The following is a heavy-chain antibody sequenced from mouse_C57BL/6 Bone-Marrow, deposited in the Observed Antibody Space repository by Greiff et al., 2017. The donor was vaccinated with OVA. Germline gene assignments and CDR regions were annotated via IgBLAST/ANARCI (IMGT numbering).Heavy chain of an antibody. CDR3: TRDVAYYSNRYGMDY. J-gene: IGHJ4*01. Sequence: DVMLVESGEGLVKPGGSLKLSCAASGFTFSSYAMSWVRQTPEKRLEWVAYISSGGDYFYYADTVKGRFTFSRDNARNTLYLQMSSLKSEDTAMYYCTRDVAYYSNRYGMDYWGQGTSVTVSS. CDR1: GFTFSSYA. V-gene: IGHV5-9-1*02. CDR2: ISSGGDYF. D-gene: IGHD2-5*01.